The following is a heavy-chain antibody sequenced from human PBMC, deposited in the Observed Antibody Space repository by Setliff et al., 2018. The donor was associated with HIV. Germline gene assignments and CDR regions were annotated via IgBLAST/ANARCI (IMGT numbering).Heavy chain of an antibody. Sequence: SETLSLTCSVSGGSLIGGGYYWSWIRQHPGKGLEWIGYVYYTGKTYYNPSLKGRITISVFTSSQQLSLTLTSVTPADTAVYYCARLRAAGTVHYFDPWGQGTQVTVSS. V-gene: IGHV4-31*03. J-gene: IGHJ5*02. CDR2: VYYTGKT. CDR1: GGSLIGGGYY. CDR3: ARLRAAGTVHYFDP. D-gene: IGHD6-13*01.